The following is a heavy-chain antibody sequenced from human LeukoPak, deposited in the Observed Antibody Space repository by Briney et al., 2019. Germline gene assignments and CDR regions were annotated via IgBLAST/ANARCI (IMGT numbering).Heavy chain of an antibody. J-gene: IGHJ6*02. CDR2: ISGSGGST. CDR1: GFTFSTYA. Sequence: PGGSLRLSCAASGFTFSTYAMTWVRQAPGKGLEWVSVISGSGGSTLYADSVKGRFTISRDNSKNTLYLQMNNLRGEDTAVYYCAKARDCSSTSCYIMSYGMDVWGQGTTVTVSS. CDR3: AKARDCSSTSCYIMSYGMDV. D-gene: IGHD2-2*02. V-gene: IGHV3-23*01.